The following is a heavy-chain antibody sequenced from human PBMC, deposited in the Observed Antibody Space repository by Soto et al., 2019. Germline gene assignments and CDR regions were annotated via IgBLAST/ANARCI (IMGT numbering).Heavy chain of an antibody. V-gene: IGHV3-30-3*01. CDR1: VFTFSRYA. Sequence: GSLRLSCEASVFTFSRYAMHWVREAPGGGLDWVAVIPRDGTTTYYGDSVKGRFTVSRDNSKNTVFLSMTSLGPDDTAVFYCARSRNGAFPDSINIWGQGTMVTVSS. CDR2: IPRDGTTT. D-gene: IGHD2-8*01. CDR3: ARSRNGAFPDSINI. J-gene: IGHJ4*02.